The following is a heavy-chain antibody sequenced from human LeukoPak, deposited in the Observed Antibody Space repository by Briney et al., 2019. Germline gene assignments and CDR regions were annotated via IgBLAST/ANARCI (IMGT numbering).Heavy chain of an antibody. D-gene: IGHD3-22*01. Sequence: QPGGSLRLSCAASGFTFSSYAMSWVRQAPGKGLEWVSAISGSGGSTYYADSAKGRFTISRDNSKNTLYLQMNSLRAEDTAVYYCAKQLPNYYDSSGYYYYYYGMDVWGQGTTVTVSS. J-gene: IGHJ6*02. CDR1: GFTFSSYA. V-gene: IGHV3-23*01. CDR2: ISGSGGST. CDR3: AKQLPNYYDSSGYYYYYYGMDV.